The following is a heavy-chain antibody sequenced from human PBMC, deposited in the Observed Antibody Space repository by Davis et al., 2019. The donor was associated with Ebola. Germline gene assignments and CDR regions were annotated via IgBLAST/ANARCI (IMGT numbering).Heavy chain of an antibody. CDR1: GFTFSGSS. J-gene: IGHJ3*02. CDR3: ARGVDYGFDI. D-gene: IGHD2-21*02. Sequence: GESLKISCAASGFTFSGSSMNWVHRAPGKGLEWVSHISVGTGAIEYADSVKGRFTMSRDNVKGSLYLQMNSLRDEDTAVYYCARGVDYGFDIWGQGTMVTVSS. CDR2: ISVGTGAI. V-gene: IGHV3-48*02.